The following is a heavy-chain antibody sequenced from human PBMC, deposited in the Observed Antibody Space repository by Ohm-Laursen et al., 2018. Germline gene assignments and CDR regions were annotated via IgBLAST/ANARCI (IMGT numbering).Heavy chain of an antibody. Sequence: GASVKVSCKASGYTFTNYYMHWVRQAPGQGLEWVGIINPSGGSTNYAQKFQGRVTMTRDTSTSTVYMELSSLRSEDTAVYYCARDREVGYYYGMDVWGQGTTVTVSS. CDR2: INPSGGST. CDR3: ARDREVGYYYGMDV. J-gene: IGHJ6*02. CDR1: GYTFTNYY. D-gene: IGHD3-10*01. V-gene: IGHV1-46*01.